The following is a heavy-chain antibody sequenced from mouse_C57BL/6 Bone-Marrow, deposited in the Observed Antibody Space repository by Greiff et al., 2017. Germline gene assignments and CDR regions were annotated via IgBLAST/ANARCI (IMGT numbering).Heavy chain of an antibody. V-gene: IGHV7-3*01. CDR2: IRNKANGYTT. D-gene: IGHD2-1*01. J-gene: IGHJ4*01. CDR3: ARYRDYGNFYAMDY. CDR1: GFTFTDYY. Sequence: VESGGGLVQPGGSLSLSCAASGFTFTDYYMSWVRQPPGKALEWLGFIRNKANGYTTEYSASVKGRFTISRDNSQSILYLQMNALRAEDSATYYCARYRDYGNFYAMDYWGQGTSVTVSS.